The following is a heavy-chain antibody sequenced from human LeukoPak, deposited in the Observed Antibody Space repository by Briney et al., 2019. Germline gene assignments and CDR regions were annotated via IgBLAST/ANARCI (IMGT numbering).Heavy chain of an antibody. D-gene: IGHD6-19*01. CDR3: ARVSSGWYLTGWFDP. Sequence: GGSLRLSCAASKFTFSTYWMSWVRQAPGKGLEWVANIKQDGSEKYYVDSVKGRFTISRDNAKNSLYLQMNSLRAEDTAVYYCARVSSGWYLTGWFDPWGQGTLVTVSS. J-gene: IGHJ5*02. CDR1: KFTFSTYW. V-gene: IGHV3-7*01. CDR2: IKQDGSEK.